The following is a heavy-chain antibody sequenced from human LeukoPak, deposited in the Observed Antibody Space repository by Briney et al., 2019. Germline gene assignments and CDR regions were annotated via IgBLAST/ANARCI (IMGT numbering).Heavy chain of an antibody. D-gene: IGHD3-10*01. CDR3: ARGLEYYGSGSYFGYDY. J-gene: IGHJ4*02. V-gene: IGHV1-18*01. Sequence: ASVKVSCKASGYTFTSYGISWVRQAPGQGLEGMGWISAYNGNTNYAQKLQGRVTMTTDTSTSTAYMELRSLRSDDTAVYYCARGLEYYGSGSYFGYDYWGQGTLVTVSS. CDR1: GYTFTSYG. CDR2: ISAYNGNT.